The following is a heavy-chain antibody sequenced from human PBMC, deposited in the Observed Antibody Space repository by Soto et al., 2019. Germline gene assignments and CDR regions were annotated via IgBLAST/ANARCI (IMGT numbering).Heavy chain of an antibody. Sequence: QVQLVQSGAEVKKPGASVKVSCKASGYTFTSYGISWVRQAPVQVLEWMGWISAYNGNTNYAQNLQGRGTMTTDTSTSTAYRELRSRRSDDTAVYYCAREVLGGGSSDAFDIWGQGTMVTVSS. CDR3: AREVLGGGSSDAFDI. V-gene: IGHV1-18*01. CDR1: GYTFTSYG. CDR2: ISAYNGNT. J-gene: IGHJ3*02. D-gene: IGHD1-26*01.